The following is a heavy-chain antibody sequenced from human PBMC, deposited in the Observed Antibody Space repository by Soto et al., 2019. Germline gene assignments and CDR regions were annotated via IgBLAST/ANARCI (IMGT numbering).Heavy chain of an antibody. J-gene: IGHJ5*02. V-gene: IGHV4-39*01. Sequence: SETLSLTCTVSGGSISSRSSYWGWIRQPPGKGLEWVGSIYYRGSTYYNPSLKSRVTISVDTSTNQFSLKLSSVTAADTAVYYCAVYYYGSGSSFDPWGQGTLVTVSS. CDR3: AVYYYGSGSSFDP. CDR1: GGSISSRSSY. D-gene: IGHD3-10*01. CDR2: IYYRGST.